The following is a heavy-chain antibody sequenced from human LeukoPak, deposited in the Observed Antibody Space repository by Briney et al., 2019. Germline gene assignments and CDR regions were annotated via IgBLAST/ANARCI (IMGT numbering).Heavy chain of an antibody. J-gene: IGHJ4*02. CDR2: TYYRSTWYN. V-gene: IGHV6-1*01. CDR1: GDSVSSNSVT. CDR3: ARDIRGSLVH. Sequence: SQTLSLTCAISGDSVSSNSVTWNWTRQSPSRGLEWLGRTYYRSTWYNDYAVSVRGRITVNPDTSKNQFSLQLNSVTPEDTAVYYCARDIRGSLVHWGQGTLVTVSS. D-gene: IGHD1-26*01.